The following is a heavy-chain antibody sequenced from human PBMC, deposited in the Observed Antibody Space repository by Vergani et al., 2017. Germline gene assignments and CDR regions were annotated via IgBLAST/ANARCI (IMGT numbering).Heavy chain of an antibody. CDR3: ARILVFGELLSQTYWYFDL. D-gene: IGHD3-10*02. CDR1: GFSLTTDGEG. CDR2: VYWNDDE. V-gene: IGHV2-5*01. Sequence: QITLRESGPTLVKPTQTLTLTCTFSGFSLTTDGEGVGWIRQPPGRALEWLAFVYWNDDERYSPSLKSRVTITKDTSKSQVVLTMTNMDPVDTATYYCARILVFGELLSQTYWYFDLWGRGTLVTVSS. J-gene: IGHJ2*01.